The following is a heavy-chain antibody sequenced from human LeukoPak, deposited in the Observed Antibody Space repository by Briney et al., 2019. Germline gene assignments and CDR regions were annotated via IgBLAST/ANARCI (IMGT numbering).Heavy chain of an antibody. CDR1: GFTFSSYS. CDR3: VRDPHALDY. CDR2: ITSRSSPI. Sequence: GGSLRLSCAPSGFTFSSYSMNWVRQAPGKGLEWISYITSRSSPIYYADSVKGRFTISRDNAKNSLYLQMNSLRDEDTAVYYCVRDPHALDYWGRGTLVTVSS. J-gene: IGHJ4*02. V-gene: IGHV3-48*02.